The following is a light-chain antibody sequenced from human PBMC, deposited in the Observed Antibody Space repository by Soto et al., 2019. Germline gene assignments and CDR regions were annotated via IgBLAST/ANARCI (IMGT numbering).Light chain of an antibody. Sequence: EIVTTQSPATLSVSPGETATLSCRASQSINSNLAWYQQKPGQAPRLLIYGASTRATGIPARFSGSGSGTEFTLTISSLQSEDFAVYYCQQYNSWPPWTFGQGTKVEIK. J-gene: IGKJ1*01. V-gene: IGKV3-15*01. CDR1: QSINSN. CDR2: GAS. CDR3: QQYNSWPPWT.